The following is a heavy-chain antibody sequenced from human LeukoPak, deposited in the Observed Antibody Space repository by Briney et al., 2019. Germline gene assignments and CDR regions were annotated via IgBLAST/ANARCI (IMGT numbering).Heavy chain of an antibody. CDR3: ARGFTIFGVVHAFDI. V-gene: IGHV4-59*01. CDR1: GGSISSYY. CDR2: IYYSGST. Sequence: PSETLSLTCTVSGGSISSYYWSWIRQPPGKGLEWIGYIYYSGSTNYNPSLKSRVTISVDTSKNQFSLKLSSVTAADTAVYYCARGFTIFGVVHAFDIWGQGTMVTVSS. D-gene: IGHD3-3*01. J-gene: IGHJ3*02.